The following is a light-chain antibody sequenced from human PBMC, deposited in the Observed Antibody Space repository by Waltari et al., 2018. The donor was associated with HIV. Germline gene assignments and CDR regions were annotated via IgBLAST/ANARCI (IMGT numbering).Light chain of an antibody. Sequence: YELTQPPSVSVSGGQTATITCSGHESGTKYVCWYQQKPGQSPILVIHGDSKRPSGIPERFSGSNSGGTATLTISGTQAMDEADYYCQAWDSSAMVFGGGTKLTVL. CDR3: QAWDSSAMV. CDR2: GDS. J-gene: IGLJ2*01. V-gene: IGLV3-1*01. CDR1: ESGTKY.